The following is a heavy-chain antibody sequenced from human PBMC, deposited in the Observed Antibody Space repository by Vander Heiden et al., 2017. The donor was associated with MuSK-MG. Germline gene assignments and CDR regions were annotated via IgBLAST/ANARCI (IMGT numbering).Heavy chain of an antibody. D-gene: IGHD2-2*01. CDR3: ARHGSDIVGGPVGVWFDP. CDR2: IYYSGST. V-gene: IGHV4-39*01. CDR1: GRSISSSSYY. Sequence: QLQLQESGPGLVKPSETLSLTCTVSGRSISSSSYYGGGIRQPPGKGLEWIGSIYYSGSTYYNPSLKRRVTISVDTSKNQFSRKLSSVTAAETAVYYCARHGSDIVGGPVGVWFDPWGQGTLVTVSS. J-gene: IGHJ5*02.